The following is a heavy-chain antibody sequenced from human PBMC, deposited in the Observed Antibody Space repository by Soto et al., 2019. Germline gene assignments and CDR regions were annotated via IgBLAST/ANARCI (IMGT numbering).Heavy chain of an antibody. V-gene: IGHV3-48*02. CDR3: ARDQRIAARPYYGMDV. J-gene: IGHJ6*02. CDR1: GFTFSSYS. Sequence: GSLRLSCAASGFTFSSYSMNWVRQAPGKGLEWVSYISSSSSTIYYADSVKGRFTISRDNAKNSLYLQMNSLRDEDTAVYYCARDQRIAARPYYGMDVWGQGTTVTVSS. CDR2: ISSSSSTI. D-gene: IGHD6-6*01.